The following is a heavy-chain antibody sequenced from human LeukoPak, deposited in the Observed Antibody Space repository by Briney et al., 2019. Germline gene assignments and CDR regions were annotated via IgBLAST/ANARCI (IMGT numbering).Heavy chain of an antibody. J-gene: IGHJ4*02. Sequence: ASVKVSCKTSGYTFIAYYIHWVRQATGQGLEWMGWMNPNSGNTGYAQKFQGRVTMTRNTSISTAYMELSSLRSEDTAVYYCATDPYCSGGSCYPFDYWGQGTLVTVSS. CDR2: MNPNSGNT. CDR1: GYTFIAYY. D-gene: IGHD2-15*01. CDR3: ATDPYCSGGSCYPFDY. V-gene: IGHV1-8*02.